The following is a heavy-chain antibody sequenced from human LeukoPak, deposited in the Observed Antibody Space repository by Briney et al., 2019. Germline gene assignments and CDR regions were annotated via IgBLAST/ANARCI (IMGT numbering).Heavy chain of an antibody. CDR2: ISSSSSTI. J-gene: IGHJ1*01. CDR1: GFTFSSYS. V-gene: IGHV3-48*04. Sequence: GGSLRLSCAASGFTFSSYSMNWVRQAPGKGLEWVSYISSSSSTIYYADSVKGRFTISRDNAKNSLYLQMNSLRAEDTAVYYCASDVAVAGTGYFQHWGQGTLVTVSS. CDR3: ASDVAVAGTGYFQH. D-gene: IGHD6-19*01.